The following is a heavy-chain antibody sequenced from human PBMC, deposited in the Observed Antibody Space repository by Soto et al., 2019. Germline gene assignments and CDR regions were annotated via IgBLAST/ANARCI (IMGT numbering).Heavy chain of an antibody. D-gene: IGHD4-17*01. Sequence: EVQLVESGGGLVQPGGSLRLSCAASGFTFRHYELNWVRQARGKGLEWVSYISGSGSSKSYADSVRGRFTISRDNGKNPLYLQMNSLRAEDTAIYSCARDPKREANYGDYDYGLQLWGQGAPVTV. CDR1: GFTFRHYE. V-gene: IGHV3-48*03. CDR2: ISGSGSSK. J-gene: IGHJ6*02. CDR3: ARDPKREANYGDYDYGLQL.